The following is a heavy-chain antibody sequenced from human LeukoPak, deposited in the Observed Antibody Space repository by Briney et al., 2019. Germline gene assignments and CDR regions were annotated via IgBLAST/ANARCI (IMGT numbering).Heavy chain of an antibody. Sequence: PGGSLRLSCAASAFTFSSYAMSWVRQAPGKGLEWVSAISSSGGSTYYADSVKGRFTISRDNSKNTLYLQMNSLGADDTAVYYCAKLLNDYGDYYFDYWGQGTLVTVSS. V-gene: IGHV3-23*01. CDR3: AKLLNDYGDYYFDY. D-gene: IGHD4-17*01. CDR2: ISSSGGST. J-gene: IGHJ4*02. CDR1: AFTFSSYA.